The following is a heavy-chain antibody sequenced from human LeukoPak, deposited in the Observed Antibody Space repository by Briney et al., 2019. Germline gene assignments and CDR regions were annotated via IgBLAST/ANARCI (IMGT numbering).Heavy chain of an antibody. J-gene: IGHJ4*02. V-gene: IGHV4-34*01. CDR3: ARDTRTSIAALGIFDY. CDR2: INHSGST. CDR1: GGSFSGYY. D-gene: IGHD6-6*01. Sequence: SETLSLTCAVYGGSFSGYYWSWIRQPPGKGLEWIGEINHSGSTNYNPFLKSRVTISVDTSKNQFSLKLSSVTAADTAVYYCARDTRTSIAALGIFDYWGQGTLVTVSS.